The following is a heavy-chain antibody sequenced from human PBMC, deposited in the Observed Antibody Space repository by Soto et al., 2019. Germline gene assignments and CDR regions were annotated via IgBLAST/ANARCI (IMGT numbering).Heavy chain of an antibody. D-gene: IGHD3-9*01. J-gene: IGHJ4*02. V-gene: IGHV3-23*01. CDR1: GFTFSSSP. CDR3: ARSDDKDILTGCYN. CDR2: INGGDDSK. Sequence: GSLRLSCVVSGFTFSSSPMSWVRQAPGKGLEWVSGINGGDDSKHYAESVRGRFTIARDNSKNTLLLQMNSLRAEDTAVYYCARSDDKDILTGCYNWGQGALVTVSS.